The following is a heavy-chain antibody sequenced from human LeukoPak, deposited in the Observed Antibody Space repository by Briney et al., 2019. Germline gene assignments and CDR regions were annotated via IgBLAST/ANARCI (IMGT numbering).Heavy chain of an antibody. V-gene: IGHV3-7*01. J-gene: IGHJ4*02. CDR1: GFSFSPYW. CDR3: ARLFGGVTTFDY. CDR2: ISPDGSGT. Sequence: PGGSLRLSCAASGFSFSPYWMSWVRQGPGKGLDWVASISPDGSGTSYVDSVKGRFTISRDNAQNSLYLQMNSLSAEGTAVYYCARLFGGVTTFDYWGQGTLVTVSS. D-gene: IGHD4-17*01.